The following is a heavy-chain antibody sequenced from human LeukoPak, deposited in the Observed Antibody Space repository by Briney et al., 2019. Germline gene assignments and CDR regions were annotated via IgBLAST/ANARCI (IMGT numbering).Heavy chain of an antibody. D-gene: IGHD5-24*01. Sequence: ASVKVSCKASGYTFTGYYMHWVRQAPGQGLEWMGWINPNSGGTNYAQKFQGRVTMTRDTSISTAYMELSRLRSDDTAVYYCARTYKRWLQFFDYWGQGTLVTVSS. V-gene: IGHV1-2*02. CDR3: ARTYKRWLQFFDY. CDR1: GYTFTGYY. CDR2: INPNSGGT. J-gene: IGHJ4*02.